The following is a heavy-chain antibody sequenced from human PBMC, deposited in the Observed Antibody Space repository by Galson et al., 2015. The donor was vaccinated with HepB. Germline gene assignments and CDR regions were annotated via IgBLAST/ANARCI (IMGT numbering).Heavy chain of an antibody. CDR2: IRSKFDGGTT. CDR3: TTIDRYVDTAAVTGFAVH. CDR1: GFTFSHAW. J-gene: IGHJ4*02. V-gene: IGHV3-15*01. D-gene: IGHD5-18*01. Sequence: SLRLSCAGSGFTFSHAWMSWVRQAPGKGLEWVGLIRSKFDGGTTDYAAPVNGRFTISRGDSENRLYLQMYSLRTEDTAVYYCTTIDRYVDTAAVTGFAVHWGRGTLVTVSS.